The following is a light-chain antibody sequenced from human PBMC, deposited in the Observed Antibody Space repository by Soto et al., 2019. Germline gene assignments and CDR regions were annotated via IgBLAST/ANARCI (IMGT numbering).Light chain of an antibody. Sequence: DIQMTQSPSTLSASVGDRVTITCRASQSISGWLAWYQQKPGKAPNLLIYKASTLESGVPSRFSGSGYGTEFTLTISSLQPDDFATYYCQQYNSYSKMFGQGTKVEIK. CDR2: KAS. CDR1: QSISGW. J-gene: IGKJ1*01. V-gene: IGKV1-5*03. CDR3: QQYNSYSKM.